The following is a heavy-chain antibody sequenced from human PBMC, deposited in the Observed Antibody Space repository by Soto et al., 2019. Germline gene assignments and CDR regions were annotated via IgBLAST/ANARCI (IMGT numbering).Heavy chain of an antibody. V-gene: IGHV5-51*01. CDR3: VSPRGVYNWNDVDFDY. D-gene: IGHD1-1*01. CDR2: IFPRDSDT. J-gene: IGHJ4*02. CDR1: GYSFDSYW. Sequence: PGESLKISCKGSGYSFDSYWIAWMRQMPGKGLEWMGIIFPRDSDTRYSPSFQGQVTISVDMSISTAYLQWSSLRAEDTAVYYCVSPRGVYNWNDVDFDYWGQGTLVTVSS.